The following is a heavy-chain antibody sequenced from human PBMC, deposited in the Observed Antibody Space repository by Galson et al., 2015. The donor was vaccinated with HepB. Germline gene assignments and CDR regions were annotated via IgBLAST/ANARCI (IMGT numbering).Heavy chain of an antibody. V-gene: IGHV4-31*03. J-gene: IGHJ4*02. CDR3: ARVGVTSDEGYYFDY. CDR2: IYYSGST. Sequence: TLSLTCTVSGGSISSGGYYWSWIRQHPGKGLEWIGYIYYSGSTYYNPSLKSRVTISVDTSKNQFSLKLSSVTAADTAVYYCARVGVTSDEGYYFDYWGQGTLVTVSS. D-gene: IGHD2-21*02. CDR1: GGSISSGGYY.